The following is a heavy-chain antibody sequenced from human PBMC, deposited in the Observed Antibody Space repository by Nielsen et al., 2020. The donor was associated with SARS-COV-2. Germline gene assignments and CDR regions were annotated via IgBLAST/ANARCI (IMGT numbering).Heavy chain of an antibody. CDR1: GFTFSSYW. CDR2: INSDGSST. CDR3: SSAIGYDWGYFDC. J-gene: IGHJ4*02. Sequence: GESLKISCAASGFTFSSYWMHWVRQAPGKGLVWVSRINSDGSSTSYADSVKGRFTISRDKSKNTLYLEMNSLRGEDTAVYYCSSAIGYDWGYFDCWGRGTLVTVSS. D-gene: IGHD5-12*01. V-gene: IGHV3-74*01.